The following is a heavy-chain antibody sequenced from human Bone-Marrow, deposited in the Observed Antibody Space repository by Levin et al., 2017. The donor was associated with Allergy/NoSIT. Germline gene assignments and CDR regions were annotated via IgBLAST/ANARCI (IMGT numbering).Heavy chain of an antibody. CDR1: GYNFNSFD. CDR2: MKPGTGNK. Sequence: ASVKVSCKSSGYNFNSFDINWVRQVPGQGLEWVGRMKPGTGNKNIAPRFRATVTLTADASVTTAFMELSSLTSEDTAVYYCAASMTPIRDDVFDIWGQGTMVTVSS. D-gene: IGHD2/OR15-2a*01. J-gene: IGHJ3*02. V-gene: IGHV1-8*01. CDR3: AASMTPIRDDVFDI.